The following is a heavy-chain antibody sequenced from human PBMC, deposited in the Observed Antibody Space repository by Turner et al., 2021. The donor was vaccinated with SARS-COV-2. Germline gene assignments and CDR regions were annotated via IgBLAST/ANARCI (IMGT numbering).Heavy chain of an antibody. CDR2: FDPEDGET. Sequence: QVQLVQSGAEGKKPGASVKVSCEVSGYTLTELSMHWVRQAPGKGLEWMGGFDPEDGETIYEQKFQGRVTMTEDTSTDTAYMGLSSLRSEDTAVYYCATGVAVAGTPSRYYYYHGMDVWGQGSTVTVSS. D-gene: IGHD6-19*01. V-gene: IGHV1-24*01. CDR3: ATGVAVAGTPSRYYYYHGMDV. J-gene: IGHJ6*02. CDR1: GYTLTELS.